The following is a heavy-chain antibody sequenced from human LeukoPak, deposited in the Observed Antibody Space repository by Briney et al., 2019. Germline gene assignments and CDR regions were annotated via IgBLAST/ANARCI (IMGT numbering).Heavy chain of an antibody. Sequence: SETLSLTCTVSGASISSGSYYWSWIRQPAGKGLEWIGRIYTSGSTSYNPSFKSRVTISVDTSKKQFSLRLSSVTAADTAVYYCAREYGWPPRDDYWGQGTLVTVSS. CDR1: GASISSGSYY. CDR2: IYTSGST. V-gene: IGHV4-61*02. D-gene: IGHD6-19*01. J-gene: IGHJ4*02. CDR3: AREYGWPPRDDY.